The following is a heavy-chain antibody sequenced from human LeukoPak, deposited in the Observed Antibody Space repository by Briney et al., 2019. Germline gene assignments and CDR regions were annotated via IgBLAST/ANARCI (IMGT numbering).Heavy chain of an antibody. CDR1: GFTFSRYW. CDR3: ARSCSGGSCYTD. J-gene: IGHJ4*02. D-gene: IGHD2-15*01. V-gene: IGHV3-7*01. Sequence: QPGGSLRLSCAASGFTFSRYWMTWVRQAPGKGLEWVANIKQDGSEKYYVDSVKGRFTISRDNAKNSLYLQMNSLRAEDTAVYYCARSCSGGSCYTDWGQGTLVTVSS. CDR2: IKQDGSEK.